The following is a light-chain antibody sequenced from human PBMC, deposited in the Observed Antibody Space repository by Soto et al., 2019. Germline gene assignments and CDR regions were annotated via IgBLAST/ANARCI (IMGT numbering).Light chain of an antibody. CDR2: RTS. CDR1: QNVAGD. Sequence: RVTTQSPATLSVSPGERATLSCRASQNVAGDLAWYQQKPGQAPRLLIYRTSTRATGIPARFSGSGSGTEFTLTISGLQSEDFAVDYCQEYNGRSSFGQGTKVEIK. V-gene: IGKV3-15*01. J-gene: IGKJ1*01. CDR3: QEYNGRSS.